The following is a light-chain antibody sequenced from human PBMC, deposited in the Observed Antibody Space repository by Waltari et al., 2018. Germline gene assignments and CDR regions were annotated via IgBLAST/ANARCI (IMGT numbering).Light chain of an antibody. Sequence: DFHITQLPSALSASIGDRVPITCRASQSISTFLNWYQQKPGKAPKLLIYAASTLEDGVPSRFSGAGSGTDFTLTISNLQPEDLAAYYCQQSHTSPYTFGQGTKLEIK. CDR3: QQSHTSPYT. CDR1: QSISTF. J-gene: IGKJ2*01. V-gene: IGKV1-39*01. CDR2: AAS.